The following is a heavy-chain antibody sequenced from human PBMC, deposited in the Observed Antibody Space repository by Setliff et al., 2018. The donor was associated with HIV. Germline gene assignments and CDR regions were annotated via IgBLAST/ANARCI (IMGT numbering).Heavy chain of an antibody. CDR1: GGSISSGGYY. V-gene: IGHV4-31*02. CDR2: IYYNGRT. CDR3: VRERRRSPLSYGLDV. J-gene: IGHJ6*02. Sequence: PSETLSLTCTVSGGSISSGGYYWNWIRQDTVKGLEWIGHIYYNGRTLFNPALGTRLNMSVDTYENQFSLHLTSVTAADTAVYYCVRERRRSPLSYGLDVWGQGTTVTVSS.